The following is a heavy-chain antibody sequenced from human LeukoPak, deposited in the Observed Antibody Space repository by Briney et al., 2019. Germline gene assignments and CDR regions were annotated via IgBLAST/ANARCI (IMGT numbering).Heavy chain of an antibody. J-gene: IGHJ5*02. CDR3: ARGVTPDWFDP. D-gene: IGHD2-21*02. V-gene: IGHV3-66*01. Sequence: GGSLRLSCAASGXTVSSNCMSWVRQAPGKGLEWVSVIYSSGTTYYADSVKGRFTISRDNSKNTLYLQMNRLRAEDTAVYYCARGVTPDWFDPWGQGTLVTVSS. CDR2: IYSSGTT. CDR1: GXTVSSNC.